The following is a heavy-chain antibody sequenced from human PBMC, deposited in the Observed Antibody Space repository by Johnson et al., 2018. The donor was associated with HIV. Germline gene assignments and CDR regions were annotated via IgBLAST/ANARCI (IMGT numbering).Heavy chain of an antibody. J-gene: IGHJ3*02. V-gene: IGHV3-15*01. CDR2: LKSKVDGGTT. CDR1: GFTFSSCG. Sequence: VQLVESGGGVVQPGGSLRLSCAASGFTFSSCGMHWVRQAPGKGLEWVGRLKSKVDGGTTDYAAPVKDRFTISRDDSKNTLYLQMSSLRTEDAAVYYCTTEGDAFDIWGQGTMVTVSS. CDR3: TTEGDAFDI.